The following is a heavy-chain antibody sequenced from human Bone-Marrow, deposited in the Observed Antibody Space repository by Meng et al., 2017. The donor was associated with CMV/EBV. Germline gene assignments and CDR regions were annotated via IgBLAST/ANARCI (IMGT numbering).Heavy chain of an antibody. CDR3: SLSRDEFSKEFDR. V-gene: IGHV4-59*03. J-gene: IGHJ5*02. D-gene: IGHD5-24*01. CDR1: GGSISSHY. CDR2: INDRGST. Sequence: SAPLSLTCTVSGGSISSHYWSWIRQAPGKGLEWIGYINDRGSTSYNPSLKNRVSILVEADKNQFSLRLTSVTAADTAVFYCSLSRDEFSKEFDRWGQGTLVTVSS.